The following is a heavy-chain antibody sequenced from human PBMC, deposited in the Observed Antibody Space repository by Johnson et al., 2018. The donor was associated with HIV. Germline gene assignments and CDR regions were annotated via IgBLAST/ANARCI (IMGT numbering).Heavy chain of an antibody. CDR1: RFTFSDYY. V-gene: IGHV3-11*04. CDR3: ARETGVVGAKKDAFDI. Sequence: VQLVESGGGLVKPGGSLRLSCAASRFTFSDYYMSWIRQAPGKGLEWVSYISSSGSTIYYADSVTGRFTISRDNAKNSLFMHMDRLRAEEPAVYYCARETGVVGAKKDAFDIWGQGTMVTVSS. J-gene: IGHJ3*02. D-gene: IGHD1-26*01. CDR2: ISSSGSTI.